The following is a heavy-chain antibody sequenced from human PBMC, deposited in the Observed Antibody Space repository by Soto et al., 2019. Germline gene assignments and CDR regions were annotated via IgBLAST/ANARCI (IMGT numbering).Heavy chain of an antibody. J-gene: IGHJ6*02. CDR2: IIPIFGTA. V-gene: IGHV1-69*06. D-gene: IGHD6-6*01. CDR3: ASEVLVGSSRYYYYYGMDV. Sequence: QVQLVQSGAEVKKPGSSVKVSCEASGGTFSSYAISWVRQAPGQGLEWMGGIIPIFGTANYAQKFQGRVTITADKSTSTAYMEPSSLRSEDTAVYYCASEVLVGSSRYYYYYGMDVWGQGTTVTVSS. CDR1: GGTFSSYA.